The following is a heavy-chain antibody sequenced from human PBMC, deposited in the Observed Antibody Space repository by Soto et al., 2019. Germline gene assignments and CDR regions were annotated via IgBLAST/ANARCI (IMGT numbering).Heavy chain of an antibody. CDR3: ARVTYGDYNFLDS. CDR2: VNPTFGVT. J-gene: IGHJ5*01. Sequence: QGLLIQSGAEVRRPGATVKISCKASENTFTNFFFHWVRQAPGRSLEWLGMVNPTFGVTKYEQRFQGRLTMTGDTSTSTVFLEVRGLTSNDTALYFWARVTYGDYNFLDSWGHGTLVTVSS. CDR1: ENTFTNFF. D-gene: IGHD4-17*01. V-gene: IGHV1-46*01.